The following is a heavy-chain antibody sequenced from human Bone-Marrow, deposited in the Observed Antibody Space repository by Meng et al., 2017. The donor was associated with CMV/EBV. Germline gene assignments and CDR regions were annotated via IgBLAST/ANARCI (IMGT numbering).Heavy chain of an antibody. J-gene: IGHJ6*02. D-gene: IGHD3-3*01. V-gene: IGHV3-74*01. CDR2: INSDGSST. Sequence: SLRLSCAASGFTFSSYWMHWVRQAPGKGLVWVSRINSDGSSTSYADSVKGRFTISRDNAKNTLYLQMNSLRAEDTAVYYCARDYYDFWSGYWLGYAPMLYGMDVWGQGTTVTVSS. CDR3: ARDYYDFWSGYWLGYAPMLYGMDV. CDR1: GFTFSSYW.